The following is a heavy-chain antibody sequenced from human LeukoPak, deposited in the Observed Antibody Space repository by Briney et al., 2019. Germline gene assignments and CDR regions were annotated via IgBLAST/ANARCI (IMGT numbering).Heavy chain of an antibody. CDR1: GGSINSNNYY. J-gene: IGHJ4*02. V-gene: IGHV4-39*01. CDR2: IYSSGSA. CDR3: QSRYLEWLLEY. Sequence: LETLSLTCTVSGGSINSNNYYWGWIRQPPGKGLEWIGSIYSSGSAYYNPSLKSRVTISVDTSKNQFSLRLSSVTAADTAVYYCQSRYLEWLLEYWGQGTLVTVSS. D-gene: IGHD3-3*01.